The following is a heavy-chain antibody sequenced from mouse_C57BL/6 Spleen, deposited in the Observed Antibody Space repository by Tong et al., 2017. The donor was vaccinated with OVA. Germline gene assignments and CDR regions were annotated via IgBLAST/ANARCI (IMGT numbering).Heavy chain of an antibody. CDR1: GYTFTDYY. Sequence: EVQLQESGPELVKPGASVKISCKASGYTFTDYYMNWVKQSHGKSLEWIGDINPDNGGTSYNQKFKGKATLTVDKSSSTAYMELRSLTSEDSAVYYCARVPTVVAKGYFDVWGTGTTVTVSS. CDR2: INPDNGGT. D-gene: IGHD1-1*01. V-gene: IGHV1-26*01. CDR3: ARVPTVVAKGYFDV. J-gene: IGHJ1*03.